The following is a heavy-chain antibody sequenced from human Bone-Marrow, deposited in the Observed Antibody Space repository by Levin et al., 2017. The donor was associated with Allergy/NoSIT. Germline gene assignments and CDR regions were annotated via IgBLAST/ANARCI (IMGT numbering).Heavy chain of an antibody. D-gene: IGHD1-26*01. CDR2: IIPIFGST. Sequence: GGSLRLSCKSSGGTFSSYALSWVRQAPGQGLEWVGGIIPIFGSTNYAHKFRDRVTITADESTTTAYMELTSLRSDDTAVYYCAQGSGSPIPDNWGQGTLVTVSA. V-gene: IGHV1-69*01. J-gene: IGHJ4*02. CDR1: GGTFSSYA. CDR3: AQGSGSPIPDN.